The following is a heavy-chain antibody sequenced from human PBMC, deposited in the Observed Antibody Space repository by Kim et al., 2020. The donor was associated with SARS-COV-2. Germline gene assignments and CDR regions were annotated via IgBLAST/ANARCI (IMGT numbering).Heavy chain of an antibody. V-gene: IGHV4-31*02. Sequence: PARKSRVTLSVDTSKNQFSLKLSSVTAADTAVYYCARDRKGIAAGYYYYYGMDVWGQGTTVTVSS. J-gene: IGHJ6*02. CDR3: ARDRKGIAAGYYYYYGMDV. D-gene: IGHD6-13*01.